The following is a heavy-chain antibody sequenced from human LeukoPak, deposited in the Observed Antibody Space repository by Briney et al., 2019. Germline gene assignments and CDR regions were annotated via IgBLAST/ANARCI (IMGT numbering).Heavy chain of an antibody. J-gene: IGHJ6*03. D-gene: IGHD6-6*01. Sequence: EASVKVSCKASGGTFSSYAISWVRQAPGQGLEWMGGIIPIFGTANYAQKFQGRVTITTDESTSTAYMELSSLRSEDTAVYYCARAVIAALHFEIEYYYYYMDVWGKGTTVTVSS. CDR1: GGTFSSYA. V-gene: IGHV1-69*05. CDR3: ARAVIAALHFEIEYYYYYMDV. CDR2: IIPIFGTA.